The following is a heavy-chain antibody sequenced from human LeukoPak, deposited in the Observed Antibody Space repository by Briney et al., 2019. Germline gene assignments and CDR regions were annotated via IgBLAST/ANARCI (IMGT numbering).Heavy chain of an antibody. CDR3: ARGVTFDI. CDR2: INHSGST. J-gene: IGHJ3*02. Sequence: ASETLSLTCAVYGGSFSGYYWSWIRQPPGKGLEWIGEINHSGSTNYNPSLKSRVTISVDTSKNQFSLKLSSVTAADTAVYYCARGVTFDIWGQGTMVTVSS. CDR1: GGSFSGYY. V-gene: IGHV4-34*01.